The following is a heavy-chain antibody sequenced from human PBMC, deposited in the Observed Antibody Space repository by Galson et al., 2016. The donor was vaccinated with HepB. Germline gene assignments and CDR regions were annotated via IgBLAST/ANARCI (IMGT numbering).Heavy chain of an antibody. CDR2: ISSDGGDT. Sequence: SLRLSCASSEIAFGDYAMHWVRQAPGKGLEWVALISSDGGDTKYADSVKGRFTISRDNSRNSLFLQMHSLRLEDTAFYYCARVHDVNEYIPFDQWGQGTLVTVSS. V-gene: IGHV3-43*02. CDR1: EIAFGDYA. J-gene: IGHJ4*02. CDR3: ARVHDVNEYIPFDQ. D-gene: IGHD1-1*01.